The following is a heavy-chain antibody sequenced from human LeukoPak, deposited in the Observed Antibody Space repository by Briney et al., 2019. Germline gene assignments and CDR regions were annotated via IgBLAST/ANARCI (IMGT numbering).Heavy chain of an antibody. D-gene: IGHD3-10*01. Sequence: SETLSLTCTVSGGSISSGGYYWSWIRQHPGKGLEWIGYIYYSGSTYYNPSLKSRVTISVDTSKNQFSLKLSSVTAAATAVYYCARNYGSGRNWFDPWGQGTLVTVSS. CDR1: GGSISSGGYY. CDR2: IYYSGST. V-gene: IGHV4-31*03. J-gene: IGHJ5*02. CDR3: ARNYGSGRNWFDP.